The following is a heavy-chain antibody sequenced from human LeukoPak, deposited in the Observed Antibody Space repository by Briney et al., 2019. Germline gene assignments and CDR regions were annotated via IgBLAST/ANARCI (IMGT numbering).Heavy chain of an antibody. Sequence: SETLSLTCAVYGGSFSGYYWSGIRQPPGKGLEWIGEINHSGSTNYNPSLKSRVTISVDTSKNQFSLKLSSVTAADTAMYYCARIYHYYDSSGYYYWGQGTLVTVSS. CDR2: INHSGST. CDR3: ARIYHYYDSSGYYY. D-gene: IGHD3-22*01. V-gene: IGHV4-34*01. CDR1: GGSFSGYY. J-gene: IGHJ4*02.